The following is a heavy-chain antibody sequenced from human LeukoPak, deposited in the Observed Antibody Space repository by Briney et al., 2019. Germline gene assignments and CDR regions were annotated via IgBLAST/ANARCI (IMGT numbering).Heavy chain of an antibody. CDR3: ARVAGSGYQDY. D-gene: IGHD3-22*01. CDR2: INPSGGST. V-gene: IGHV1-46*01. J-gene: IGHJ4*02. Sequence: GASVRVSCKASGYTFTSYYMHWVRQAPGQGLEWMGIINPSGGSTSYAQKFQGRVTMTRDTSTSTVYMELSSLRSEDTAVYYCARVAGSGYQDYWGQGTLVTVSS. CDR1: GYTFTSYY.